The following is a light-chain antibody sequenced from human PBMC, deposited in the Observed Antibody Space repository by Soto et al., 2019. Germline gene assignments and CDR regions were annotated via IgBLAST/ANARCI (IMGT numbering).Light chain of an antibody. V-gene: IGKV3-20*01. CDR1: QSVSSSY. J-gene: IGKJ1*01. Sequence: EIVLTQSPGTLSLSPGERATLSCRASQSVSSSYLAWYQQKAGQAPRLLMYGASSRATGIPDRFSGSGSGTDFTLTISSLEPEDFAGYYCQQYDSSPWTFGQGTKVEIK. CDR2: GAS. CDR3: QQYDSSPWT.